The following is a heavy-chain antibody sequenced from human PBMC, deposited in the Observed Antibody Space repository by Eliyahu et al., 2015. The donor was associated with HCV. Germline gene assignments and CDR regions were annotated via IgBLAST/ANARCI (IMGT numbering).Heavy chain of an antibody. CDR3: ARDLICSGGSCYDY. D-gene: IGHD2-15*01. J-gene: IGHJ4*02. Sequence: QVQLVQSGAEVKKPGASVKVSCKASGYTFTGSYMHWVRQAPGQGLEWMGWINPNSGGTYYAQNFQGRVTMTRDTSISTAYMELSRLRSDDTAVYYCARDLICSGGSCYDYWGQGTLVTVSS. V-gene: IGHV1-2*02. CDR2: INPNSGGT. CDR1: GYTFTGSY.